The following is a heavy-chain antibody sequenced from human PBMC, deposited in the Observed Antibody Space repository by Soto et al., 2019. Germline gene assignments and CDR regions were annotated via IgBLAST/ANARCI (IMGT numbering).Heavy chain of an antibody. V-gene: IGHV1-2*04. CDR3: ARSGEQWLDVNARYYYYYGMDV. CDR2: INPNSGGT. J-gene: IGHJ6*02. CDR1: GYTFTGYY. Sequence: GASVKVSCKASGYTFTGYYMHWVRQAPGQGLEWMGWINPNSGGTNYAQKFQGWVTMTRDTSISTAYMELSRLRSDDTAVYYCARSGEQWLDVNARYYYYYGMDVWGQGTTVTVSS. D-gene: IGHD6-19*01.